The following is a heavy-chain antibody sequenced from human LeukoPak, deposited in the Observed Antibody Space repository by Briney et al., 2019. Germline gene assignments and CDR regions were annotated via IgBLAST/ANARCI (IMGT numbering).Heavy chain of an antibody. CDR3: ARALGSGWVYFL. J-gene: IGHJ4*02. CDR2: INSDGSST. CDR1: GFTFSSSW. Sequence: GGSLRLSCAAFGFTFSSSWMYWVRQTPGKGLVWVSRINSDGSSTNYADSVKGRFTISRDNAKNTLYLQMNSLRVEDTAVYYCARALGSGWVYFLGGQGTLVTVSS. V-gene: IGHV3-74*01. D-gene: IGHD3-10*01.